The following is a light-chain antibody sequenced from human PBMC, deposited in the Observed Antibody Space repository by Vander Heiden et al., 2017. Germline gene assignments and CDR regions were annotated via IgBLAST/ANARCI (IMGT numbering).Light chain of an antibody. J-gene: IGKJ1*01. Sequence: EIVMTQSPATLSVSPGERATLSCRASQSVSSNLAWYQQKPGQAPRLLIYGASTRATGIPARFSGSGSGTVFTLTISSLHSEDFAVYYCQHDNNWPAWTFGQGTKVEIK. CDR2: GAS. CDR1: QSVSSN. V-gene: IGKV3-15*01. CDR3: QHDNNWPAWT.